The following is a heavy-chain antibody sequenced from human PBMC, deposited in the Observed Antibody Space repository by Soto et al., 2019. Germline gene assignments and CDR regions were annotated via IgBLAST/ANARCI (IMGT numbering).Heavy chain of an antibody. V-gene: IGHV4-59*01. D-gene: IGHD2-21*01. Sequence: LSLTCTVSGGSISSYYWSWIRQPPGKGLEWIGYIYYSGSTNYNPSLKSRVTISVDTSKNQFSLKLSSVTAADTAVYYCARCGHSDPYYFDYWGQGTLVTVSS. CDR1: GGSISSYY. CDR2: IYYSGST. J-gene: IGHJ4*02. CDR3: ARCGHSDPYYFDY.